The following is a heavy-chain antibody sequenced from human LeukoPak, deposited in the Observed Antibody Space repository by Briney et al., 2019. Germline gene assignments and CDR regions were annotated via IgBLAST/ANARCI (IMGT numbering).Heavy chain of an antibody. Sequence: GESLKISCKGSGYSFTSYWIGWVRQMPGKGLEWMGIIYPGDSDTRYSPSFQGQVTISADKSISTAYLQWSSLKASDTAMYYCARQDDVLTGPYYFDYWGQGTLVTVSS. J-gene: IGHJ4*02. CDR3: ARQDDVLTGPYYFDY. V-gene: IGHV5-51*01. CDR1: GYSFTSYW. D-gene: IGHD3-9*01. CDR2: IYPGDSDT.